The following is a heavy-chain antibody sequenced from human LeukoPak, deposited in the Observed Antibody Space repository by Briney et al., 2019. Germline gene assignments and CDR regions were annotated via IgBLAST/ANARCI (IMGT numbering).Heavy chain of an antibody. CDR1: GFTFSTYW. Sequence: PGGSLRLSCAASGFTFSTYWMHWVRQAPGKGPVGVSRINTDGSSISYADSVEGRFTISRDNAKNTLYLQMNSLRVEDTAVYYCARDFTPSKYYDNSGYYDYWGQGTLVTVSS. D-gene: IGHD3-22*01. J-gene: IGHJ4*02. V-gene: IGHV3-74*01. CDR2: INTDGSSI. CDR3: ARDFTPSKYYDNSGYYDY.